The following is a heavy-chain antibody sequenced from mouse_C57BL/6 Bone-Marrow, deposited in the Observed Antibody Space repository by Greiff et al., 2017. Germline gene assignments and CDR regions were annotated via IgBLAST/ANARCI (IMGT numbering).Heavy chain of an antibody. CDR1: GYTFTSYW. Sequence: QVQLQQPGAELVRPGTSVKLSCKASGYTFTSYWMHWVKQRPGQGLEWIGVIDPSDSYTNYNQKFKGKATLTVDTSSSTAYMQLSSLTSEDSAVYYCARRYYSNFDFDYWGQGTTLTVSS. D-gene: IGHD2-5*01. V-gene: IGHV1-59*01. CDR3: ARRYYSNFDFDY. CDR2: IDPSDSYT. J-gene: IGHJ2*01.